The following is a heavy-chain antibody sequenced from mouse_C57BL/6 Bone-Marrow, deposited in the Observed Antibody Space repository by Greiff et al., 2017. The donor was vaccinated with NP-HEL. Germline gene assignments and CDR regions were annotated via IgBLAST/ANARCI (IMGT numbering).Heavy chain of an antibody. J-gene: IGHJ2*01. CDR3: AMKGSGRGYFDY. D-gene: IGHD3-1*01. CDR2: INPSSGYT. Sequence: VQRVESGAELARPGASVKMSCKASGYTFTSYTMHWVKQRPGPGLEWIGYINPSSGYTKYNQKFKDKATLTADKSSSTAYMQLSSLTSEDSAVYYCAMKGSGRGYFDYWGQGTTLTVSS. CDR1: GYTFTSYT. V-gene: IGHV1-4*01.